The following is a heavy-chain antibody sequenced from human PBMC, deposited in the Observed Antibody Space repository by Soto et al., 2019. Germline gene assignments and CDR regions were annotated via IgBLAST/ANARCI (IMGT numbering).Heavy chain of an antibody. V-gene: IGHV1-2*04. CDR2: INPNSGGT. D-gene: IGHD6-13*01. J-gene: IGHJ4*02. CDR1: GYTFTGYY. CDR3: ARDSRGGGPSSSFYDY. Sequence: ASVKVSCKASGYTFTGYYMHWVRQAPEQGLEWMGWINPNSGGTNYAQKFQGWVTMTRDTSISTAYMELSRLRSDDTAVYYCARDSRGGGPSSSFYDYWGQGTLVTVSS.